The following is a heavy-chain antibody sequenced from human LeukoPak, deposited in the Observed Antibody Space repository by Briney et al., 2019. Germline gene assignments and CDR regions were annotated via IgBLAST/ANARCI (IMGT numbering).Heavy chain of an antibody. D-gene: IGHD3-22*01. Sequence: GGSLRLSCAASGFTFSRYSVNWVRQAPGKGLEWVSSISSSSTYIYYADSVKGRFTISRDNAENSLYLQMNSLRAEDTAVYYCARDYGSSGQNDYWGQGTLVTVSS. J-gene: IGHJ4*02. CDR1: GFTFSRYS. CDR2: ISSSSTYI. V-gene: IGHV3-21*01. CDR3: ARDYGSSGQNDY.